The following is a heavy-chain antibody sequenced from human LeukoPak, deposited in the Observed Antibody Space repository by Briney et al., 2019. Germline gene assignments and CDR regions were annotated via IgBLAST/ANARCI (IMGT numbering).Heavy chain of an antibody. CDR3: AGSIVVVTAIGY. CDR1: GFPFSSYS. V-gene: IGHV3-48*01. CDR2: IGSRSNTI. D-gene: IGHD2-21*02. J-gene: IGHJ4*02. Sequence: GGSLRLSCAASGFPFSSYSMNWVRQAPGKGLEWVSYIGSRSNTIYYADSVKGRFTISRDNAKNSLYLQMNSLRAEDTAVYYCAGSIVVVTAIGYWGQGTLVTVSS.